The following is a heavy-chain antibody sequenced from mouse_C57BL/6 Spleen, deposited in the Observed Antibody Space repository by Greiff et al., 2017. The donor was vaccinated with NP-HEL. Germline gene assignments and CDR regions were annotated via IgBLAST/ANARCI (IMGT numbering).Heavy chain of an antibody. CDR3: ARIDEYGRGLAY. V-gene: IGHV1-19*01. CDR2: INPYNGGT. Sequence: VQLQQSGPVLVKPGASVKMSCKASGYTFTDYYMNWVKQSHGKSLEWIGVINPYNGGTSYNQKFKGKATLTVDKSSSTAYMALNSLTSEDSAVYYCARIDEYGRGLAYWGQGTLVTVSA. J-gene: IGHJ3*01. D-gene: IGHD5-1*01. CDR1: GYTFTDYY.